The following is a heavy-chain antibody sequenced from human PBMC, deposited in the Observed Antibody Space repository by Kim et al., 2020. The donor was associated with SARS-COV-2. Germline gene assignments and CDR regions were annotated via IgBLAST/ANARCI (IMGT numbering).Heavy chain of an antibody. CDR1: GYTFTSYG. CDR3: ARDPESSSWYRPLYYYYGMDV. V-gene: IGHV1-18*01. D-gene: IGHD6-13*01. CDR2: ISAYNGNT. J-gene: IGHJ6*02. Sequence: ASVKVSCKASGYTFTSYGISWVRQAPGQGLEWMGWISAYNGNTNYAQKLQGRVTMTTDTSTSTAYMELRSLRSDDTAVYYCARDPESSSWYRPLYYYYGMDVWGQGTTVTVSS.